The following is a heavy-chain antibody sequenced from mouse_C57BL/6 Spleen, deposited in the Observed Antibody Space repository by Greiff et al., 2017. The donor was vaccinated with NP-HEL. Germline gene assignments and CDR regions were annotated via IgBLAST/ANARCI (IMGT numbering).Heavy chain of an antibody. D-gene: IGHD3-2*02. Sequence: EVQLQESGPGLVKPSQSLSLTCSVTGYSITSGYYWNWIRQFPGNKLEWMGYISYDGSNNYNPSLKNRISITRDTSKNQFFLKLNSVTTEDTATYYCARTAQAHFDYWGQGTTLTVSS. CDR1: GYSITSGYY. J-gene: IGHJ2*01. CDR3: ARTAQAHFDY. V-gene: IGHV3-6*01. CDR2: ISYDGSN.